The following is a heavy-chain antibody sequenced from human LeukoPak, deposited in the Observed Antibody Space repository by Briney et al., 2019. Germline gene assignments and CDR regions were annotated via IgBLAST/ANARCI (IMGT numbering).Heavy chain of an antibody. CDR3: AADIYSSDAFDI. J-gene: IGHJ3*02. CDR2: VYRTGST. D-gene: IGHD2-15*01. Sequence: SETLSLTCTVSGGSISSSSYYWGWIRQPPGKGLEWIGNVYRTGSTYYNPSLTSRVIMSIDTSKNQFSLRLSSVTAADTAVYYCAADIYSSDAFDIWGQGTMVTVSS. V-gene: IGHV4-39*07. CDR1: GGSISSSSYY.